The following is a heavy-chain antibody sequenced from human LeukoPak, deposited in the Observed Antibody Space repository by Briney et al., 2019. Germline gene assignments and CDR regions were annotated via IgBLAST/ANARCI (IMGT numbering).Heavy chain of an antibody. Sequence: ETLSLTCTVSGGSISSYYWSWVRQAPGKGLEWVSAISGSGGSTYYADSVKGRFTISRDNSKNTLYLQMNSLRAEDTAVYYCARNTVTFDYWGQGTLVTVSS. CDR3: ARNTVTFDY. CDR1: GGSISSYY. V-gene: IGHV3-23*01. CDR2: ISGSGGST. D-gene: IGHD4-17*01. J-gene: IGHJ4*02.